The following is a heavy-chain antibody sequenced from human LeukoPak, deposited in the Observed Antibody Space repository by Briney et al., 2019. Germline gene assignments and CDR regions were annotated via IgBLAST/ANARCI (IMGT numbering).Heavy chain of an antibody. V-gene: IGHV4-39*01. CDR1: GGSISSSSYY. CDR3: TGGGLVRGVTHWFDP. J-gene: IGHJ5*02. D-gene: IGHD3-10*01. Sequence: PSETLSLTCTVSGGSISSSSYYWGWIRQPPGKGLEWIGSIYYSGSTYYNPSLKSRDTISVDTSKNQFSLKLSSVTAADTAVYYCTGGGLVRGVTHWFDPWSQGTLVTVSS. CDR2: IYYSGST.